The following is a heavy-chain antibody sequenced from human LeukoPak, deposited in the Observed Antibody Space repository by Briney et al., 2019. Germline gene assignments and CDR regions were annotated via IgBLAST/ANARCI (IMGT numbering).Heavy chain of an antibody. CDR2: IYHSGFT. CDR3: ARTTTVTAYYFDS. J-gene: IGHJ4*02. CDR1: GASISTDGYY. D-gene: IGHD4-17*01. V-gene: IGHV4-31*03. Sequence: SETLSLTCNVSGASISTDGYYWSWIRQHPGKGLEWIGYIYHSGFTYDNPSLKSRLAISVDTSKNQFSLKLSSVTVADTAVYYCARTTTVTAYYFDSWGQGTLVTVSS.